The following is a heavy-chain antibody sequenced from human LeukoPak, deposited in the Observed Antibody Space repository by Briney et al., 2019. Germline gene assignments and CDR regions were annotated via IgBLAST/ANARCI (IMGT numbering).Heavy chain of an antibody. Sequence: PGGSLRLSCAASGFTFSGYGIHWVRQAPGKGLEWVAAIRSNGSNKWYADSVKGRFTISRDNAKNSLYLQMNSLRAEDTAVYFCARERVTTTAFDIWGQGTMVTVSS. D-gene: IGHD5-12*01. V-gene: IGHV3-33*01. CDR2: IRSNGSNK. J-gene: IGHJ3*02. CDR1: GFTFSGYG. CDR3: ARERVTTTAFDI.